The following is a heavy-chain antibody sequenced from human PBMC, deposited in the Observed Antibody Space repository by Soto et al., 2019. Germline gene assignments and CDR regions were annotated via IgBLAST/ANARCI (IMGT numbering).Heavy chain of an antibody. CDR3: ARIPFYYDSSGYYTVFDY. J-gene: IGHJ4*02. D-gene: IGHD3-22*01. CDR1: GWSFSGYY. V-gene: IGHV4-34*01. CDR2: INHSGST. Sequence: SETLSLTCTVYGWSFSGYYWSWIRQPPGKGLEWLGEINHSGSTNYNPSLKSRITISIDTSKNQFSLKLNSVTAADTAVYYCARIPFYYDSSGYYTVFDYWGQGTLVTVSS.